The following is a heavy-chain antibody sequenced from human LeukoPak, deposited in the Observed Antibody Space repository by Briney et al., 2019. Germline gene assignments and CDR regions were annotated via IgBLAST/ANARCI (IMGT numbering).Heavy chain of an antibody. Sequence: GGSLRLSCAASGITFSSHWMTWVRQAAGKGLEWVANINQDGSEKYYVDSVKGRFTISRDNAKNSVYLQMNSLRAEDTAVYYCARDPRQWEPPDYWGQGTLVTVSS. D-gene: IGHD1-26*01. J-gene: IGHJ4*02. CDR2: INQDGSEK. V-gene: IGHV3-7*01. CDR3: ARDPRQWEPPDY. CDR1: GITFSSHW.